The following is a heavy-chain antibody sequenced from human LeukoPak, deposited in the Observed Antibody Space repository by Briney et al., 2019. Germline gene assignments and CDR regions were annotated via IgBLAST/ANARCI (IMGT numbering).Heavy chain of an antibody. J-gene: IGHJ4*02. Sequence: GGSLRLSCAASGFTVSNNYMSWVRQAPGKGLEWVSVIHSGGTTNYADSVQGRFTISRDNSKTTVHLHMNSLRAEDTAVYDCARDSDSGYGPFASWGQGTLVTVSS. CDR2: IHSGGTT. CDR3: ARDSDSGYGPFAS. V-gene: IGHV3-53*01. D-gene: IGHD5-12*01. CDR1: GFTVSNNY.